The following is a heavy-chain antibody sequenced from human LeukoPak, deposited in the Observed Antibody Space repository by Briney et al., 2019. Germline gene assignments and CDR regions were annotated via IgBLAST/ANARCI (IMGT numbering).Heavy chain of an antibody. CDR1: GFTFSSYS. D-gene: IGHD6-13*01. V-gene: IGHV3-48*04. CDR3: ARDVAAAGFDI. CDR2: ISSSGSTI. Sequence: GGSLRLSCAASGFTFSSYSMNWVRQAPGKGLEWVSYISSSGSTIYYADSVKGRFTISRDNAKNSLYLQMDSLRAEDTAVYYCARDVAAAGFDIWGQGTMVTVSS. J-gene: IGHJ3*02.